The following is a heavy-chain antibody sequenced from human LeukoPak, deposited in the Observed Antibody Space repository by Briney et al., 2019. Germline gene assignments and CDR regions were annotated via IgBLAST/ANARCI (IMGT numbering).Heavy chain of an antibody. J-gene: IGHJ4*02. CDR1: GGSISSGSYY. Sequence: PSQTLSLTCTVSGGSISSGSYYWSWIRQPAGKGLEWIGRIYTSGSTNYNPSLKSRVTISVDTSKNQFSLKLSSVTAADTAVYYCARGKEWLRVTDYWGQGTLVTVSS. CDR2: IYTSGST. V-gene: IGHV4-61*02. D-gene: IGHD5-12*01. CDR3: ARGKEWLRVTDY.